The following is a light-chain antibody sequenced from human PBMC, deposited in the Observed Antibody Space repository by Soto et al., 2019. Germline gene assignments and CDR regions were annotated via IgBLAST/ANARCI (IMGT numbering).Light chain of an antibody. CDR1: QSLLHSNGYTY. V-gene: IGKV2-28*01. Sequence: DIVMTQSPLSLPVTAGEPASDSCRSSQSLLHSNGYTYLDWYLQKPGQSPQLLIYWGSNRASGVPDRFSGSGSGTDFTLKISRVEAEDVGVYYCMQALQAPWTFGQGTKVEIK. CDR2: WGS. CDR3: MQALQAPWT. J-gene: IGKJ1*01.